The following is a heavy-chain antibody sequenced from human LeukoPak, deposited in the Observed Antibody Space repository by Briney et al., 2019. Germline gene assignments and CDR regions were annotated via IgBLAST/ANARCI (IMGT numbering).Heavy chain of an antibody. CDR3: AREGDSSWSYFDY. V-gene: IGHV3-48*03. CDR2: ISRSGATI. CDR1: GFTFSAYG. D-gene: IGHD6-13*01. J-gene: IGHJ4*02. Sequence: PGGSLRLSCAASGFTFSAYGMNWVRQAPGKGLEWVSYISRSGATIYYADSVKGRFTISRDNAKNSLYLQMTSLRAEDTAVYYCAREGDSSWSYFDYWGQGTLVTVFS.